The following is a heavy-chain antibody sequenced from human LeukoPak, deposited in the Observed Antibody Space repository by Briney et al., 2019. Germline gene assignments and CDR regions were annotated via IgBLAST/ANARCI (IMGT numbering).Heavy chain of an antibody. D-gene: IGHD4-11*01. J-gene: IGHJ4*02. Sequence: GGSLRLSCAASGFTFSVAAMTWVRQAPGKGLEWVSTISGSGSSTYSADSVKGRFTISRDNSKNTLYLQMNGLRAEDTAVYYCAKQYDYWGQGTLVTVSS. V-gene: IGHV3-23*01. CDR1: GFTFSVAA. CDR2: ISGSGSST. CDR3: AKQYDY.